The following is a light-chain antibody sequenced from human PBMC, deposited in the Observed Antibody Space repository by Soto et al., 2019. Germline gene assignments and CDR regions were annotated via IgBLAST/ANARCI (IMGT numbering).Light chain of an antibody. J-gene: IGLJ3*02. Sequence: QSVLTQPPSASATPGQRVSISCSGSRSSIGSNYVYWYQQLPGAAPRLLMYSNNQRPSGVPGRFSVSKSGTSASLAISGLRSEDEADYYCAAWDDNLSGWVFGGGTKLTVL. CDR1: RSSIGSNY. V-gene: IGLV1-47*02. CDR3: AAWDDNLSGWV. CDR2: SNN.